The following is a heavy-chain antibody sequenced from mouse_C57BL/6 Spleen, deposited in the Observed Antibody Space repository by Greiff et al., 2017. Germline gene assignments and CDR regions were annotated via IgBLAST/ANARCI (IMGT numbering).Heavy chain of an antibody. CDR1: GYSFTGYF. CDR3: ARALYGNYSYWYFDV. CDR2: INPYNGDT. Sequence: EVKLVESGPELVKPGDSVKISCKASGYSFTGYFMNWVMQSHGKSLEWIGRINPYNGDTFYNQKFKGKATLTVDKSSSTAHMELRSLTSEDSAVYYCARALYGNYSYWYFDVWGTGTTVTVSS. V-gene: IGHV1-20*01. J-gene: IGHJ1*03. D-gene: IGHD2-1*01.